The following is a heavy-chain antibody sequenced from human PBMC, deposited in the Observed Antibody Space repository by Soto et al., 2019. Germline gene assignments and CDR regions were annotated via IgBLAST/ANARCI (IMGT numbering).Heavy chain of an antibody. CDR3: SRGPSIPASGDY. CDR2: VSAYNGER. Sequence: QVQLVQSGAEVKKPGASVKVSCKASGYTFTNYGINWVRQAPGQGLEWLGWVSAYNGERRYAQRVQARVIMTTDTPPPTAYMELRSLRSDDTAVYYCSRGPSIPASGDYWGQGTLVTVSS. V-gene: IGHV1-18*01. CDR1: GYTFTNYG. J-gene: IGHJ4*01. D-gene: IGHD6-6*01.